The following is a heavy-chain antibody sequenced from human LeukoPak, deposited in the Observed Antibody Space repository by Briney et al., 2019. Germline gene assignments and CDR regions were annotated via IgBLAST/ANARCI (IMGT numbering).Heavy chain of an antibody. Sequence: GASVKVSCKASGYTFTSYYMHWVRQAPGQGLEWMGIINPSGGSTSYAQKFQGRVTMTRDMSTSTVYMELSSLRSEDTAVYYCARRWLRYEAFDIWGQGTMVTVSS. CDR3: ARRWLRYEAFDI. CDR2: INPSGGST. D-gene: IGHD5-24*01. V-gene: IGHV1-46*01. CDR1: GYTFTSYY. J-gene: IGHJ3*02.